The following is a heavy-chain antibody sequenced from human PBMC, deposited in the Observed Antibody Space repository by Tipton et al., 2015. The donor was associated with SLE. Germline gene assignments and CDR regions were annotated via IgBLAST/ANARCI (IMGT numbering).Heavy chain of an antibody. CDR1: GFTFSSYS. D-gene: IGHD3-10*01. V-gene: IGHV3-21*04. Sequence: GSLRLSCAASGFTFSSYSMNWVRQAPGKGLEWVSSISSSSSYIYYADSVKGRFTISRDNSKNTLYLQMNSLRAEDTAVYYCALGGYLNPFDYWGQGTLVTVSS. CDR2: ISSSSSYI. J-gene: IGHJ4*02. CDR3: ALGGYLNPFDY.